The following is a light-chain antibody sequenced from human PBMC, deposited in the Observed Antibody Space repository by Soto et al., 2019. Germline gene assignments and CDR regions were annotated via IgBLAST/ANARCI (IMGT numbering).Light chain of an antibody. V-gene: IGKV1-5*01. CDR1: QSISIW. J-gene: IGKJ1*01. CDR2: DAS. Sequence: DIQMTQSPSALSASVGDRVTITCRASQSISIWLAWYQQKPGKAPNTLIYDASTLVSGVPSRSSGSGSGTEFTLTISSLQPDDFATYYCQQYNNYFSWTFGQGTKVDIK. CDR3: QQYNNYFSWT.